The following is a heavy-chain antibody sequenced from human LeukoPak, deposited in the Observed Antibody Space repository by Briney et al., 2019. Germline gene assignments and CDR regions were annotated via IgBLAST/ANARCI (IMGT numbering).Heavy chain of an antibody. CDR1: GFTFSSYE. J-gene: IGHJ4*02. V-gene: IGHV3-48*03. CDR3: ARGDYGYSSSWYPEYFDY. Sequence: GGSLRLSCAASGFTFSSYETNWVRQAPGKGLEWVSYISSSGSTIYYADSVKGRFTISRDNAKNSLYLQMNSLRAEDTAVYYCARGDYGYSSSWYPEYFDYWGQGTLVTVSS. CDR2: ISSSGSTI. D-gene: IGHD6-13*01.